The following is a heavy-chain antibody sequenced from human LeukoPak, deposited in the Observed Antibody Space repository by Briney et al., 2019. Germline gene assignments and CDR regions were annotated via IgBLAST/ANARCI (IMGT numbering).Heavy chain of an antibody. CDR3: AKGGDTVHDYGDFDP. V-gene: IGHV3-23*01. CDR2: ISGSGGST. J-gene: IGHJ5*02. CDR1: GFTFSSYA. Sequence: GGSLRLSCAASGFTFSSYAMSWVHQAPGKGLEWVSAISGSGGSTYYADSVKGRFTISRDNSKNTLYLQMNSLRAEDTAVYYCAKGGDTVHDYGDFDPWGQGTLVTVSS. D-gene: IGHD4-17*01.